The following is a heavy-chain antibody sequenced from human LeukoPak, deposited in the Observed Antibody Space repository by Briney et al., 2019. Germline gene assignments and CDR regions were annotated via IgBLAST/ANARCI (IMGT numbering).Heavy chain of an antibody. CDR2: IYTSGST. CDR1: GGSISSYY. D-gene: IGHD3-10*01. CDR3: ARGSGSGSYYNRDYYYYGMDV. Sequence: SETLPLTCTVSGGSISSYYWSWIRQPAGKGLEWIGRIYTSGSTNYNPSLKSRVTMSVDTSTNQFSLKLSSVTAADTAVYYCARGSGSGSYYNRDYYYYGMDVWGQGTTVTVSS. J-gene: IGHJ6*02. V-gene: IGHV4-4*07.